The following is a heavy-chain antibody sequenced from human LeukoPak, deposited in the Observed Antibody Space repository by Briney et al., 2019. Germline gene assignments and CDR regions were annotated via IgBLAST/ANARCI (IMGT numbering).Heavy chain of an antibody. CDR3: AKQDSAWRHFDY. V-gene: IGHV3-30*18. CDR2: ISFDGSKK. Sequence: GGSLRLSCVASGFTVSSYGMHWVSQAQGKGLEWVAVISFDGSKKYYVDSVKGRFTISRDNSKNTFYLQMNSLRAEDTSVYYCAKQDSAWRHFDYWGQGTLVTVSS. CDR1: GFTVSSYG. J-gene: IGHJ4*02. D-gene: IGHD6-19*01.